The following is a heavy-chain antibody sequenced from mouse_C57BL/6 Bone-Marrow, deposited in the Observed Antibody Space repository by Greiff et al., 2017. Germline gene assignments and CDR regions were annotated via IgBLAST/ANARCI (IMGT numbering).Heavy chain of an antibody. CDR3: ARRSTVVTNYFAY. V-gene: IGHV5-12*01. Sequence: EVQGVESGGGLVQPGGSLKLSCAATGFTFSDYYMYWVRQTPEKRLEWVAYISNGGGSTYSPDTVKGRFTISRDNAKNTLYLQMSRLKTEDTAMYYCARRSTVVTNYFAYWGQGTTLTVSS. D-gene: IGHD1-1*01. CDR1: GFTFSDYY. J-gene: IGHJ2*01. CDR2: ISNGGGST.